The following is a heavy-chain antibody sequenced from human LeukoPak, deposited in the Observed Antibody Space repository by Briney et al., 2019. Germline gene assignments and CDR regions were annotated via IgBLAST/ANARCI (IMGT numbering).Heavy chain of an antibody. D-gene: IGHD3-3*01. V-gene: IGHV4-61*01. CDR3: ARAQSHYDFWSGYYIFDY. J-gene: IGHJ4*02. CDR2: IYYSGST. CDR1: GVSVSSGSYY. Sequence: SETLSLTCTVSGVSVSSGSYYWSWIRQPPGKGLEWIGYIYYSGSTNYNPSLKSRVTISVDTSKNQFSLKLSSVTAADTAVYYCARAQSHYDFWSGYYIFDYWGQGTLVTVSS.